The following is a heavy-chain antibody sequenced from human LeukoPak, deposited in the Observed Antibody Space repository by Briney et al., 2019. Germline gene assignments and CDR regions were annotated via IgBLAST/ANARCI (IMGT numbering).Heavy chain of an antibody. CDR2: INPSSGGT. Sequence: ASVKVSCTPSGYAFTGYYVHWVRQAPGQGIEWMGRINPSSGGTTYAQSFQGRVTITSDTSISTAYMELSRLRYDDTAVYYCARDKTSAAHYDYFYGMDVWGQGTTVTVSS. V-gene: IGHV1-2*06. CDR1: GYAFTGYY. CDR3: ARDKTSAAHYDYFYGMDV. D-gene: IGHD2-2*01. J-gene: IGHJ6*02.